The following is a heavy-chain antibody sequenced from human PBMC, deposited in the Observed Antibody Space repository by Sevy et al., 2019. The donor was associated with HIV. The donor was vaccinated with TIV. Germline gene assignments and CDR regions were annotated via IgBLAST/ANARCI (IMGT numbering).Heavy chain of an antibody. Sequence: GGSLRLSCAASGFTFSSYAMSWVRQAPGKGLEWVSAISGSGGSTYYADSVKGRFTISRDNSKNTLYLQMNSLRAEDTAVYYCAKVHYYDSSGPMDYWGQGTLVTVSS. CDR1: GFTFSSYA. J-gene: IGHJ4*02. D-gene: IGHD3-22*01. V-gene: IGHV3-23*01. CDR3: AKVHYYDSSGPMDY. CDR2: ISGSGGST.